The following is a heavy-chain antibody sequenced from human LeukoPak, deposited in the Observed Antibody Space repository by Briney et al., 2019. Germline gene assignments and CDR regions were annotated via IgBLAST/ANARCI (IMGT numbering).Heavy chain of an antibody. CDR2: ISSSGSII. CDR1: GFNFNIYE. J-gene: IGHJ4*02. Sequence: PGGSLRLSCAASGFNFNIYEMNWVRQAPGKGLEWVSYISSSGSIILYADSVKGRFTISRDNAKNLVYLEMNSLRAEDTAVYYCARDSGGPDYWGQGTLVTVSS. V-gene: IGHV3-48*03. CDR3: ARDSGGPDY. D-gene: IGHD2-15*01.